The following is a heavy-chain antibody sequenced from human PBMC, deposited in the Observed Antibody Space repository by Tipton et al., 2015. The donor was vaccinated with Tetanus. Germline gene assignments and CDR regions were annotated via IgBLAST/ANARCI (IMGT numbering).Heavy chain of an antibody. Sequence: RSLRLSCAASGFTFDDYAMHWVRQAPGKGLERVSGISWNSGSIGYADSVKGRFTISRDNAKNSLYLQMNSLRAEDTALYYCAKKVPYSSGWFDAFDIWGQGTMVTVSS. CDR1: GFTFDDYA. D-gene: IGHD6-19*01. CDR3: AKKVPYSSGWFDAFDI. V-gene: IGHV3-9*01. CDR2: ISWNSGSI. J-gene: IGHJ3*02.